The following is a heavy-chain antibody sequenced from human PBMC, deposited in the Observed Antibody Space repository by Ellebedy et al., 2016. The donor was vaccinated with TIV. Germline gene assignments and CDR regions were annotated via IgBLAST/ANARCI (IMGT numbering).Heavy chain of an antibody. CDR1: GGSFSGYY. Sequence: MPSETLSLTCAVNGGSFSGYYWTWIRQPPGKGLEWIGEINHSGSTHYKPSLKSRVTISVDSSKNHFSLKLSSVTAADTAVYYCARQGPFQYDTNGFPVESYFDYWGPGILVTVSS. V-gene: IGHV4-34*01. CDR3: ARQGPFQYDTNGFPVESYFDY. J-gene: IGHJ4*02. CDR2: INHSGST. D-gene: IGHD3-9*01.